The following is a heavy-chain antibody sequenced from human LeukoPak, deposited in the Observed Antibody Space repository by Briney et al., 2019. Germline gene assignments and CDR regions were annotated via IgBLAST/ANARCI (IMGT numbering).Heavy chain of an antibody. V-gene: IGHV3-74*01. CDR1: GFTFGSYW. D-gene: IGHD6-19*01. CDR2: INSDRSST. Sequence: PGGSLRLSCAASGFTFGSYWMHWVRQAPGKGLVWVSRINSDRSSTTYADSVKGRFTISRDNAKNTLYLQMNSLRAEDTAVYYCARDYSSGGRFWFDPWGQGTLVTVSS. J-gene: IGHJ5*02. CDR3: ARDYSSGGRFWFDP.